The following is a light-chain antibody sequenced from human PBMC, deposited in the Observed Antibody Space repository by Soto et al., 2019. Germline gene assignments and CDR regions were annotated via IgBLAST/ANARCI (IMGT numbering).Light chain of an antibody. J-gene: IGLJ1*01. V-gene: IGLV2-14*01. CDR3: ASLTTTSFV. CDR2: EVS. Sequence: QSLLTQPASVSGSPGRSITISCTGTSSDVGAYNFVSWYQHHPDKAPKLMISEVSNRPSGVSDRFSGSKSGNTASLTISGLQAEDEADYYCASLTTTSFVFGTGTKVTVL. CDR1: SSDVGAYNF.